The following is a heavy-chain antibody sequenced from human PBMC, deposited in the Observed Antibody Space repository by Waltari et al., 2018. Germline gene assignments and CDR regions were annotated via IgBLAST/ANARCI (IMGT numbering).Heavy chain of an antibody. CDR3: ARDRGGDSSGLSPDAFDY. J-gene: IGHJ4*02. CDR1: GFTFSRYS. D-gene: IGHD3-22*01. V-gene: IGHV3-48*04. CDR2: LSGSASAI. Sequence: EVQLVESGGGLVQPGGSLRLSCAASGFTFSRYSMNWVRQAPGKGLGWVSYLSGSASAIAYADSVKGRFTISRDNAKSSRFLHMTSLRAEDTAVYYCARDRGGDSSGLSPDAFDYWGQGTLVTVAP.